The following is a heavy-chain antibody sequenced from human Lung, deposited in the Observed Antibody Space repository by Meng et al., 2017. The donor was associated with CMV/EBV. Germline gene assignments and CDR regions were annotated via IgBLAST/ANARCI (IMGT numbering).Heavy chain of an antibody. J-gene: IGHJ6*02. D-gene: IGHD3-3*01. V-gene: IGHV1-69*10. CDR3: ARDFKTRRGIFGTVSGGYYGMDA. Sequence: SVKVSXKAPGGTFDNYAISWVRQAPGQGLEWMGGINPILSMATYPQRFQGRVTITADKSTTTANMELSSLRSEDTALYYCARDFKTRRGIFGTVSGGYYGMDAWGQGTXVTVSS. CDR2: INPILSMA. CDR1: GGTFDNYA.